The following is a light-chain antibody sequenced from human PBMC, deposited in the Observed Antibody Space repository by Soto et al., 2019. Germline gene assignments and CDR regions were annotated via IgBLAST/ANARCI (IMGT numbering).Light chain of an antibody. CDR1: QSVSTF. V-gene: IGKV3-11*01. Sequence: EIVLTQSPATLSLSPGERAMLSCRASQSVSTFFAWYQQKPGQAPRLLIYDASERATGIPARFSGSGSGTDFTLTISSLEPEDFAVYYCQHRFNWPLTFGGGTTVELK. CDR2: DAS. CDR3: QHRFNWPLT. J-gene: IGKJ4*01.